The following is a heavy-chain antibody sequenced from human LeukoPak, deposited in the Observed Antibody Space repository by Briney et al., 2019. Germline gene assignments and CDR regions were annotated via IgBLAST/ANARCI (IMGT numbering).Heavy chain of an antibody. D-gene: IGHD3-16*01. V-gene: IGHV3-33*06. J-gene: IGHJ6*03. CDR1: GFTFSSYA. CDR2: IWSDGSNK. CDR3: AKGLMYYYYMDV. Sequence: GGSLRLSCAASGFTFSSYAMHWVRQAPGKGLEWVAVIWSDGSNKYYADSVKGRFTISRDNSKNTLYLQMNSLRAEDTAVYYCAKGLMYYYYMDVWGKGTTVTVSS.